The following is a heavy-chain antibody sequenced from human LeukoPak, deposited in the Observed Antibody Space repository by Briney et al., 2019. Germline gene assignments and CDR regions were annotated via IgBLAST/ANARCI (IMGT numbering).Heavy chain of an antibody. J-gene: IGHJ4*02. CDR3: ARKGDRGSTGFFDF. CDR2: IYHSGST. D-gene: IGHD1-26*01. CDR1: GGSISSYY. Sequence: PSETLSLTCTVSGGSISSYYWSWIRQPPGKGLEWIGHIYHSGSTNYNPSLKSRVTISVDRSKNQFSLKLSSVTAADTALYYCARKGDRGSTGFFDFWGQGTLVTVSS. V-gene: IGHV4-59*01.